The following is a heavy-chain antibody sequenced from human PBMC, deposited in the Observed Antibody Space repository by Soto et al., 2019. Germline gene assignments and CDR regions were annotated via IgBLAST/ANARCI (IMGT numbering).Heavy chain of an antibody. J-gene: IGHJ6*02. D-gene: IGHD7-27*01. CDR1: GGSGSSGTYQ. V-gene: IGHV4-34*01. CDR3: AREPLPLGGPRMDV. Sequence: PSETLSLTCTVSGGSGSSGTYQWSWILQPPGKGLEWIGEINHSGSTNYNPSLKSRVTISVDTSTNQFSLKLSSVTAADTAVYYCAREPLPLGGPRMDVWGQGTTVTVSS. CDR2: INHSGST.